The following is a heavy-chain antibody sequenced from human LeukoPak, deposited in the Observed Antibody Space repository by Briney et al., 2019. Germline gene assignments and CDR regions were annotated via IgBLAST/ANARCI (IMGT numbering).Heavy chain of an antibody. CDR2: IYYSGST. D-gene: IGHD3-10*01. V-gene: IGHV4-59*01. CDR1: GGSLSSYY. CDR3: ARFGRFGEFDY. J-gene: IGHJ4*02. Sequence: SETLSLTCTVSGGSLSSYYWSWIRQPPGKGLEWIGYIYYSGSTNYNPSLKSRVTISVDTSKNQFSLKLSSVTAADTAVYYCARFGRFGEFDYWGQGTLVTVSS.